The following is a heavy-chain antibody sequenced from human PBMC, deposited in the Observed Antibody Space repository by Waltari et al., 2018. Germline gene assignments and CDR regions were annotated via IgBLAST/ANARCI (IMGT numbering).Heavy chain of an antibody. Sequence: QVQLVQSGAEVKKPGASVKVSCKASGYTFTGYYMHWVRQAPGQGLEWMRRSNPNSGGTNYAQTFQGRVTMTRYTSISTAYMELSRLGSDDTAVYYCARANWYYYDSSGSTSFDYWGQGTLVTVSS. D-gene: IGHD3-22*01. CDR3: ARANWYYYDSSGSTSFDY. CDR2: SNPNSGGT. V-gene: IGHV1-2*06. J-gene: IGHJ4*02. CDR1: GYTFTGYY.